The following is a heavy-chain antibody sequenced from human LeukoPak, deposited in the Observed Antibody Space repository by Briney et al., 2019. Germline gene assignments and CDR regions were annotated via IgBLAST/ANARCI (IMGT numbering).Heavy chain of an antibody. J-gene: IGHJ6*02. CDR1: GFTFSSHW. CDR2: INSDGSSI. D-gene: IGHD3-22*01. CDR3: ATDYYDSSPHYYYGMDV. V-gene: IGHV3-74*01. Sequence: PGGSLRLSCAASGFTFSSHWMHWVRQAPGKGLVWVSRINSDGSSISYADSVKGRFTISRDNAKNTLYLQMNSLRAEDTAVYYCATDYYDSSPHYYYGMDVWGQGTTVTVSS.